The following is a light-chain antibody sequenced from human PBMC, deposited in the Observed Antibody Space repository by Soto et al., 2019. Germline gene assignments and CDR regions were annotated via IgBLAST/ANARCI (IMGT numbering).Light chain of an antibody. CDR1: VSDVGGYDS. CDR2: GVN. J-gene: IGLJ1*01. V-gene: IGLV2-14*03. Sequence: QSALAQPASVSGSPGQSITISCTGTVSDVGGYDSVSWYQQHPGRAPKLIIYGVNNRPSGVSNRFSASKSADTASLTISGLQAEDEANYYCCSYTTSTTYVFGAGIKVNV. CDR3: CSYTTSTTYV.